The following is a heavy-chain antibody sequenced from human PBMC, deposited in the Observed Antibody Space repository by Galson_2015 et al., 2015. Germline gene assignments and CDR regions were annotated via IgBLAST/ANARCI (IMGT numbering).Heavy chain of an antibody. V-gene: IGHV3-53*01. J-gene: IGHJ6*03. CDR2: IYSGGRT. D-gene: IGHD2-8*02. CDR1: GVTVSNNY. Sequence: SLRLSCAASGVTVSNNYMTWVRQAPGKGLERVSVIYSGGRTYYSDSVKGRFTISRDNSKNTLYLQMNSLRAEDTAVYYCARDNACIGGICYGGYYYYMDVWGKGTTVTVSS. CDR3: ARDNACIGGICYGGYYYYMDV.